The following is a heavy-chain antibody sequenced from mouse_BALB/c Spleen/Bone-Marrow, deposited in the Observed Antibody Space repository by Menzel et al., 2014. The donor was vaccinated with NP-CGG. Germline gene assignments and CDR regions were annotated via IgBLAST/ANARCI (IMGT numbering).Heavy chain of an antibody. J-gene: IGHJ1*01. D-gene: IGHD1-2*01. CDR3: ARYRHYYGYRYLDV. CDR1: GFNIKNTY. CDR2: IDPANGNT. V-gene: IGHV14-3*02. Sequence: EVQLQQSGAELVKPGASVKLSCTASGFNIKNTYMHWVKQRPEQGLEWIGRIDPANGNTKYDPKFQGKATITADTSSNTAYLQLSSLTSEDTAVYYCARYRHYYGYRYLDVWGAGTTVTVSS.